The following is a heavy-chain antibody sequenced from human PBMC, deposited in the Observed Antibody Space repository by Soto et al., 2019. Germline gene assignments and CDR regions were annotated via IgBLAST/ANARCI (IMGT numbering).Heavy chain of an antibody. CDR3: AREAGSGDYFDY. CDR1: GGSISSTGYF. CDR2: IFYSGST. D-gene: IGHD1-26*01. V-gene: IGHV4-31*03. J-gene: IGHJ4*02. Sequence: QVQLQESGPGLVKPSQTLSPTCTVSGGSISSTGYFWTWIRQHPGKGLEWIGYIFYSGSTFHNPSLKSRVTISVDTSKNQFSLELSSVTAADTAVYYCAREAGSGDYFDYWGQGTLVTVSS.